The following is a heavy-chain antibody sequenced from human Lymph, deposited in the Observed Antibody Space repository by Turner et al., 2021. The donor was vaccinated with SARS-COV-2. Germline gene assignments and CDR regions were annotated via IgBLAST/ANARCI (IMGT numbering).Heavy chain of an antibody. CDR1: GGIFNSYA. J-gene: IGHJ6*02. V-gene: IGHV1-69*01. D-gene: IGHD2-2*01. CDR2: IIPIFGTA. Sequence: QMQLVQSGAEVKKPGSSVKVSCKASGGIFNSYAISWVRQAPGQGLEWMGGIIPIFGTANYAQKFQGRVTISADESTSTAYMELSSLRSEDTAVYYYARDLSPIRVVVVPAARSRYYYGMDVWGQGTTVTVSS. CDR3: ARDLSPIRVVVVPAARSRYYYGMDV.